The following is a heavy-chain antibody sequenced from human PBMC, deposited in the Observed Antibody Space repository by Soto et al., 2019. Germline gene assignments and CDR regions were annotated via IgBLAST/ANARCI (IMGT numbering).Heavy chain of an antibody. D-gene: IGHD3-22*01. CDR3: ARDLETGYYYDSSGYYYAAFDI. CDR1: GGTFSSYA. V-gene: IGHV1-69*13. Sequence: GASVKVSCKASGGTFSSYAISWVRQAPGQGLEWMGGIIPIFGTANYAQKFQGRATITADESTSTAYMELSSLRSEDTAVYYCARDLETGYYYDSSGYYYAAFDIWGQGTMVTVSS. CDR2: IIPIFGTA. J-gene: IGHJ3*02.